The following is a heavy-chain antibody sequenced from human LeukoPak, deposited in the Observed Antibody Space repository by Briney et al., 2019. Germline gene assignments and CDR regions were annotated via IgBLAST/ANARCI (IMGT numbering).Heavy chain of an antibody. CDR3: ASQSIAGYYFDY. CDR1: GFTFSNYW. D-gene: IGHD6-6*01. Sequence: PGGSLRLSCAASGFTFSNYWMHWVRQAPGKGLVWVSRINSDGSSTTSADSVKGRFTISRDNAKNTLYLQMNSLRAEDTAVYYCASQSIAGYYFDYWGQGTLVTVSS. V-gene: IGHV3-74*01. CDR2: INSDGSST. J-gene: IGHJ4*02.